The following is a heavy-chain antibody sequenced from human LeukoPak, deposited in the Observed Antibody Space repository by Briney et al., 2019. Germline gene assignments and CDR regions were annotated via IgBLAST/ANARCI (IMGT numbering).Heavy chain of an antibody. CDR1: GFTFSSYA. D-gene: IGHD6-13*01. J-gene: IGHJ4*02. CDR3: AKDFIAAAVTALLGY. Sequence: GGSLRLSCAASGFTFSSYAMSWVRQASGKGLEWVSAISGSGGSTYYADSVKGRFTISRDNSKNTLYLQMNSLRAEDTAVYYCAKDFIAAAVTALLGYWGQGTLVTVSS. CDR2: ISGSGGST. V-gene: IGHV3-23*01.